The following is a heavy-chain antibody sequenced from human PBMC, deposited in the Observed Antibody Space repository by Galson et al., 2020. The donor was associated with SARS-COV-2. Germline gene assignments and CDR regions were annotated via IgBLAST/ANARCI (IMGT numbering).Heavy chain of an antibody. J-gene: IGHJ3*02. V-gene: IGHV4-59*01. CDR3: AAPKDLGRLDSFDM. D-gene: IGHD7-27*01. Sequence: SETLSLTCTVSGGSISSYYWSWIRQPPGKGLEWIGYIYYSGSTNSNPSLKSRVTISVDTSKNQFSLSLRSVTAADTAMYYCAAPKDLGRLDSFDMWGQGTMVTVAS. CDR2: IYYSGST. CDR1: GGSISSYY.